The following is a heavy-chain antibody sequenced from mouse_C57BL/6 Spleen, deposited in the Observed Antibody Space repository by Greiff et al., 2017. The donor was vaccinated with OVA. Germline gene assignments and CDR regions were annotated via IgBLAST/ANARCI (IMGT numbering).Heavy chain of an antibody. J-gene: IGHJ3*01. CDR1: GFTFSDYG. Sequence: EVKLVESGGGLVKPGGSLKLSCAASGFTFSDYGMHWVRQAPEKGLEWVAYISSGSSTIYYADTVKGRFTISRDNAKNTLFLQMPSLRSEDTAMYYCARPPELTGTPWFAYWGQGTLVTVSA. V-gene: IGHV5-17*01. CDR3: ARPPELTGTPWFAY. CDR2: ISSGSSTI. D-gene: IGHD4-1*01.